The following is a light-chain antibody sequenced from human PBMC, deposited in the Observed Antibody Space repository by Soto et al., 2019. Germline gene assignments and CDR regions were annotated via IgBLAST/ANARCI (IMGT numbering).Light chain of an antibody. CDR1: HNDVGGYNY. Sequence: QSALTQPASVSGSPGQSITISCTGTHNDVGGYNYVSWYQHHPGQAPKLMIYEVTNRPSGVSDRFSGSKSGNTASLTISGLQAEDEADYYCQSYDSSLSAYVFGTGTKLTVL. V-gene: IGLV2-14*01. CDR3: QSYDSSLSAYV. CDR2: EVT. J-gene: IGLJ1*01.